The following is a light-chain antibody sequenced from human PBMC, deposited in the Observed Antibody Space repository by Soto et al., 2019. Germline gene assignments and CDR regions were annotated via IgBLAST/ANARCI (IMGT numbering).Light chain of an antibody. V-gene: IGLV8-61*01. Sequence: QTVATQEASFSVSPGGTVTLTCGLSSDSVSASHFPSGYQQTPGQAPRTLIYNTNTRSSAVPDRFSGSILGNRAALTITGAQADDESDYYCDLYMRSGISVFGGGTKSPS. J-gene: IGLJ2*01. CDR3: DLYMRSGISV. CDR2: NTN. CDR1: SDSVSASHF.